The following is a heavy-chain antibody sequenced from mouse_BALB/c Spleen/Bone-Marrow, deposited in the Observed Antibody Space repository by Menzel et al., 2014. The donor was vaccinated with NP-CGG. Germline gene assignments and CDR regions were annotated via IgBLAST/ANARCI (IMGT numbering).Heavy chain of an antibody. D-gene: IGHD2-4*01. V-gene: IGHV1-7*01. CDR1: GHTFSTYW. Sequence: VQLQQSGAELAKPGAPVKMSCKASGHTFSTYWMHWVKQRPGQGLEWIGYINPSIGYADYVQKFKDKATLTADNSSSIVYMQLSSLTSEDSAIYYCAMITFTMDYWGQGTSVTVSS. CDR2: INPSIGYA. J-gene: IGHJ4*01. CDR3: AMITFTMDY.